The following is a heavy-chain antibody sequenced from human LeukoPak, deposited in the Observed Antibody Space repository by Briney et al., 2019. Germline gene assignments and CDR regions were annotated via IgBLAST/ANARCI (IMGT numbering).Heavy chain of an antibody. D-gene: IGHD3-22*01. V-gene: IGHV1-2*02. J-gene: IGHJ4*02. CDR2: INPNSGGT. Sequence: GASVKVSCKASGYTFTGYYMHWVRQAPGQGLEWMGWINPNSGGTNCAQKFQGRVTMTRDTSISTAYMELSRLRSDDTAVYYCARDRGDYYDSSGYYGFYWGQGTLVTVSS. CDR3: ARDRGDYYDSSGYYGFY. CDR1: GYTFTGYY.